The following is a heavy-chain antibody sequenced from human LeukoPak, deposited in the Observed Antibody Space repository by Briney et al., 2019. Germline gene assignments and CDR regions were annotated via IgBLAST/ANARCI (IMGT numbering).Heavy chain of an antibody. D-gene: IGHD2-2*01. CDR3: AKSEYCSSTSCYRSYYYGMDV. J-gene: IGHJ6*02. CDR2: ITVSGGST. CDR1: GFTFSSYA. Sequence: GGSLRLSCAASGFTFSSYAMRWVRQAPGKGLEWVSAITVSGGSTYYADSVKGRFTISRDNSKNTLYLQMNSLRAEDTAVYYCAKSEYCSSTSCYRSYYYGMDVWGQGTTVTVSS. V-gene: IGHV3-23*01.